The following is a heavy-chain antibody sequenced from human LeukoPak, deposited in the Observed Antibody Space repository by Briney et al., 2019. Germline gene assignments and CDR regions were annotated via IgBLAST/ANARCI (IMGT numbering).Heavy chain of an antibody. Sequence: PSETLSLTCAVYGGSFSGYYWSWIRQPPGKGLEWIGEINHSGSTNYNPSPKSRVTISVDTSKNQFSLKLSSVTAADTAVYYCARGRPSYSSGWYRGGFGYWGQGTLVTVSS. V-gene: IGHV4-34*01. CDR3: ARGRPSYSSGWYRGGFGY. CDR1: GGSFSGYY. D-gene: IGHD6-19*01. CDR2: INHSGST. J-gene: IGHJ4*02.